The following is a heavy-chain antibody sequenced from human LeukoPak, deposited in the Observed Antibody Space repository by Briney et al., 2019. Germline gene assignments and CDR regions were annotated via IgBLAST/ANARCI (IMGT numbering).Heavy chain of an antibody. CDR2: INANNGNT. CDR1: GYTFTSYG. Sequence: ASVNVSCKASGYTFTSYGITWVRQAPGQGLEWMGWINANNGNTNYAQNLQGRVTMTRDTSTSAAYMDLRSLRSDDTAVYYCARGPIAAAGDYWGQGTLVTVSP. V-gene: IGHV1-18*01. CDR3: ARGPIAAAGDY. D-gene: IGHD6-13*01. J-gene: IGHJ4*02.